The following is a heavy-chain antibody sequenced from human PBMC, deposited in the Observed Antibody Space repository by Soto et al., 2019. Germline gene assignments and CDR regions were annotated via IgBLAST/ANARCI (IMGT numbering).Heavy chain of an antibody. CDR2: IYYSGST. J-gene: IGHJ3*02. Sequence: SETLSLTCTVSGGSISSSSHYWGWIRQPPGKGLEWIGSIYYSGSTYYNPSLKSRVTISVDTSKNQFSLKLSSVTAADTAVYYCARSETNDYGDYDIRPRAFDIWGQGTMVTVSS. V-gene: IGHV4-39*01. CDR3: ARSETNDYGDYDIRPRAFDI. D-gene: IGHD4-17*01. CDR1: GGSISSSSHY.